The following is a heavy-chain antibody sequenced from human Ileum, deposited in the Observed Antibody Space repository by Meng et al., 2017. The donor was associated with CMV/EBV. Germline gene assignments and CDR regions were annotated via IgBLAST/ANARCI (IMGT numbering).Heavy chain of an antibody. J-gene: IGHJ3*02. D-gene: IGHD3-10*02. CDR2: IKKDVREK. CDR3: ARDLYVVDPSAFDI. Sequence: GGSLRLSCAASGFTFRSYWMSWVRQAPGKGLEWVANIKKDVREKYYVDSVKGRFTISRDNAKNSLYLQMNSLRTEDTAVYYCARDLYVVDPSAFDIWGQGTMVTVSS. CDR1: GFTFRSYW. V-gene: IGHV3-7*01.